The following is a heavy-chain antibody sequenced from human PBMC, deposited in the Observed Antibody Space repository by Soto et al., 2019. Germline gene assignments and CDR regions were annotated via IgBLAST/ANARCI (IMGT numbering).Heavy chain of an antibody. CDR2: ISGSGGDI. CDR1: GFTFSIYA. CDR3: ATGGRGSSGLDFDY. V-gene: IGHV3-23*01. J-gene: IGHJ4*02. D-gene: IGHD6-6*01. Sequence: EVQLLESGGGLVQPGGSLRLSCAASGFTFSIYAMSWVRQAPGKGLVWVSTISGSGGDIYYADSVKGRFIISRDNPKYTLSLQMDSVRDDDTAVYYCATGGRGSSGLDFDYWGQGTLVTVSS.